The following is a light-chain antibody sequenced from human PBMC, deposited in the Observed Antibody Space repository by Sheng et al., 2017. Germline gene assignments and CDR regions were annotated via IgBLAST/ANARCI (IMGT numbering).Light chain of an antibody. CDR1: QSVGKY. CDR3: QQRSNWPPLT. Sequence: DIVLTQSPATLSLSPGEAATLSCRASQSVGKYLAWYQQKPGQAPRLLIYDASNRATGIPARFSGSGSGTDFTLTISSLEPEDFAVYYCQQRSNWPPLTFGGGTKVEIK. J-gene: IGKJ4*01. V-gene: IGKV3-11*01. CDR2: DAS.